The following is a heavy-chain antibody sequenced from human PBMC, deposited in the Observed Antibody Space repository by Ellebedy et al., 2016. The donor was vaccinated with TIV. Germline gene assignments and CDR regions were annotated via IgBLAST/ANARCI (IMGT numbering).Heavy chain of an antibody. CDR1: GGTFSSYA. Sequence: AASVKVSCKSSGGTFSSYAITWVRQAPGQGLEWMGGIIPSLGLGTVKIVQKFQDRVTISADISTSTTYMDLIRLTSDDTAVYYCATFVAVAGQFDHWGQGTLVTVSS. V-gene: IGHV1-69*06. D-gene: IGHD6-19*01. J-gene: IGHJ4*02. CDR3: ATFVAVAGQFDH. CDR2: IIPSLGLGTV.